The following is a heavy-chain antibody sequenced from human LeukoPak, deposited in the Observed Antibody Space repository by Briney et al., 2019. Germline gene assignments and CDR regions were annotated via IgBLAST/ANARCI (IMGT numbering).Heavy chain of an antibody. CDR3: AKDQGYSYGFFYYYYGMDV. CDR1: GFTFSSYS. CDR2: ISYDGSNK. J-gene: IGHJ6*02. Sequence: GGSLRLSCVASGFTFSSYSMNWVRQAPGKGLEWVAVISYDGSNKYYADSVKGRFTISRDNSKNTLYLQMNSLRAEDTAVYYCAKDQGYSYGFFYYYYGMDVWGQGTTVTVSS. D-gene: IGHD5-18*01. V-gene: IGHV3-30*18.